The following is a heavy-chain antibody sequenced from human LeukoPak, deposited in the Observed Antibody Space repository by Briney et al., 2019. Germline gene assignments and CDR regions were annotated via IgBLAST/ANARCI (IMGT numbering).Heavy chain of an antibody. V-gene: IGHV3-74*01. CDR3: AKAPNWNQERGEYYFDY. Sequence: GGSLRLSCAASGFTFSSYWMHWVRQAPGKGLVWVSRINSDGSSTSYADSVKGRFTISRDNAKNTLYLQMNSLRAEDTAVYYCAKAPNWNQERGEYYFDYWGQGTLVTVSS. CDR1: GFTFSSYW. CDR2: INSDGSST. D-gene: IGHD1-1*01. J-gene: IGHJ4*02.